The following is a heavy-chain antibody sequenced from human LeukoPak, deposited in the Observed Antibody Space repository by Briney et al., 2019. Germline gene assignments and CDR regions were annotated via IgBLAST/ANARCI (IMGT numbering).Heavy chain of an antibody. Sequence: GGSLRLSCAASGFTFSDYYMSWIRQAPGKGLEWVSYISSSGSTIYYADSVKGRFTISRDNAKNTLYLQMNSLRAEDTAVYYCAKDRRTYSSSWDDYWGQGTLVTVSS. CDR3: AKDRRTYSSSWDDY. D-gene: IGHD6-13*01. CDR2: ISSSGSTI. J-gene: IGHJ4*02. CDR1: GFTFSDYY. V-gene: IGHV3-11*04.